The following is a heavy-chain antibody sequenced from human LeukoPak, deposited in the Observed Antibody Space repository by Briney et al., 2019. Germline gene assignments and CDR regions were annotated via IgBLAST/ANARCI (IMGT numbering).Heavy chain of an antibody. CDR1: GGSISSNNW. CDR3: ARGYSYGFPLDF. V-gene: IGHV4-4*02. CDR2: IYHSGST. Sequence: PSVTLSLTCAVSGGSISSNNWWSWVRQPPGKGLEWIGEIYHSGSTNYNPSLKSRVTIPVDKSKNLFSLKLSSVTAADSAVYYCARGYSYGFPLDFWGQGTLVTVFS. D-gene: IGHD5-18*01. J-gene: IGHJ4*02.